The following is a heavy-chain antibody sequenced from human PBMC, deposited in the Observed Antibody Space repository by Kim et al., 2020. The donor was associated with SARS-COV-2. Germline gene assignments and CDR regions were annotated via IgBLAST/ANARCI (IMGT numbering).Heavy chain of an antibody. CDR3: AKGVVWLRCMDV. D-gene: IGHD5-12*01. V-gene: IGHV3-30*18. CDR2: ISYDGSNK. Sequence: GGSLRLSCAASGFTFSSYGMHWVRQAPGKGLEWVAVISYDGSNKYYADSVKGRFTISRDNSKNTLYLQMNSLRAEDTAVYYCAKGVVWLRCMDVWGQGTTVTVS. CDR1: GFTFSSYG. J-gene: IGHJ6*02.